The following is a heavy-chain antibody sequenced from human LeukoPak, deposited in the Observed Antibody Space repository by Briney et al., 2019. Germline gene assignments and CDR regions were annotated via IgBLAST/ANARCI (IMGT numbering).Heavy chain of an antibody. CDR1: GYTFTSYG. CDR3: ARLTYYYDSSGETLDYYYYYGMDV. Sequence: ASVKVSCTASGYTFTSYGISWVRQAPGQGLEWMGWISAYNGNTNYAQKLQGRVTMTTDTSTSTAYMELRSLRSDDTAVYYCARLTYYYDSSGETLDYYYYYGMDVWGQGTTVTVSS. D-gene: IGHD3-22*01. CDR2: ISAYNGNT. J-gene: IGHJ6*02. V-gene: IGHV1-18*01.